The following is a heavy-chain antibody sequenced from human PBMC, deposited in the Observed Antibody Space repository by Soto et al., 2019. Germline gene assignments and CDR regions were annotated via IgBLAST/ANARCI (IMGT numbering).Heavy chain of an antibody. CDR3: AKDRGPSDDY. CDR1: GFTFDDYA. V-gene: IGHV3-9*01. Sequence: GGSLRLSCAASGFTFDDYAMHWVRQAPGKGLEWVSGISWNSGSIGYADSVKGRFTISRDNAKNSLYLQMNSLRAEDTALYYCAKDRGPSDDYWGQGTLVTVSS. J-gene: IGHJ4*02. CDR2: ISWNSGSI.